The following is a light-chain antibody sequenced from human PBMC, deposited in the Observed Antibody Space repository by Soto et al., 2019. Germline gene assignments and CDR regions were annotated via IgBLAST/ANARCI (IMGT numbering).Light chain of an antibody. V-gene: IGKV3-11*01. Sequence: EIVLTQSPATLSLSPWERATLSCRASQSVSSYLAWYQQKPGQAPRLLIYDASNRATGIPARFSGSGSGTEFTLTISRLEPEDFTVYYCHHYETFGQGTRWIS. J-gene: IGKJ1*01. CDR3: HHYET. CDR2: DAS. CDR1: QSVSSY.